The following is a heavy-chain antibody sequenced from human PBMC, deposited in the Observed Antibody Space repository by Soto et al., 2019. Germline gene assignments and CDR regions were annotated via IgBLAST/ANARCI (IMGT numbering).Heavy chain of an antibody. J-gene: IGHJ4*02. CDR2: IYDGGRT. CDR3: ARGPSGDKVDS. V-gene: IGHV4-30-4*01. CDR1: GGSIRTVDYL. Sequence: QVQLQESGPGLVKPSQTLSLTCTVSGGSIRTVDYLWSWIRQSPDMVLEWIAHIYDGGRTYNNPSLESRVTMSVDTSKSQLSLTLSSVSAADTAVYYCARGPSGDKVDSWGQGTLVTVSS. D-gene: IGHD7-27*01.